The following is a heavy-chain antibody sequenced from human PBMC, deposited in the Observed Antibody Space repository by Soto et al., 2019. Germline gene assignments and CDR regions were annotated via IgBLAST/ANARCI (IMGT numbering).Heavy chain of an antibody. Sequence: EVQLVQSGAEVKKPGESLKISCKGSGYSFTSYWIGWVRQMPGKGLEWMGIIYPGDSDTRYSPSFQGQVTISADKSTSTAYLQWSSLKASDTAMYYCASCLRVYYYVGYADYWGQATLVTVS. CDR2: IYPGDSDT. CDR3: ASCLRVYYYVGYADY. J-gene: IGHJ4*02. V-gene: IGHV5-51*03. CDR1: GYSFTSYW. D-gene: IGHD3-22*01.